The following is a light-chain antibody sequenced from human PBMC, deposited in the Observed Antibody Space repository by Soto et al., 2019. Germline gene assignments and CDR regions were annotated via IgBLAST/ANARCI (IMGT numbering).Light chain of an antibody. CDR1: QSLLQSNGYTY. J-gene: IGKJ1*01. V-gene: IGKV2-28*01. Sequence: EIVLTQSPLSLPVTPGEPASISCRSSQSLLQSNGYTYLDWYLQKPGQSPQLLIYLTSIRASGVPDRFSGSGSGTDFTLKISKVEAEDVGVYYCMQALQTPPWTFGPGTNVDIK. CDR3: MQALQTPPWT. CDR2: LTS.